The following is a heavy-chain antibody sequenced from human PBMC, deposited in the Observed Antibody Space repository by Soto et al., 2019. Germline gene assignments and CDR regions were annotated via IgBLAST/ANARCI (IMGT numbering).Heavy chain of an antibody. V-gene: IGHV4-30-2*01. J-gene: IGHJ6*02. Sequence: QLQLQESGSGLVKPSQTLSLTCAVSGGSISSGGYSWSWIRQPPGKGLEWIGYIYDSGSTYYNPSLKSRVTISVDGSKNQFSLKLSSGTAADTAVYYCARAHYGDYGYGMDVWGQGTTVTVSS. CDR1: GGSISSGGYS. CDR3: ARAHYGDYGYGMDV. D-gene: IGHD4-17*01. CDR2: IYDSGST.